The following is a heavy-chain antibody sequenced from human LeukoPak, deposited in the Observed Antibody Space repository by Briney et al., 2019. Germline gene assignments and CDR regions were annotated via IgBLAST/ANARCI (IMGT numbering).Heavy chain of an antibody. CDR1: GLTFSSHT. V-gene: IGHV3-21*01. J-gene: IGHJ4*02. Sequence: PGGSLRLSCAASGLTFSSHTMNWVRQAPGKGLEWVSSISSTSYYIYYADSVKGRFTISRDNAKNSLYLQMNSLRAEDTAVYYCARDIWDRDYCNFDHWGQGTLVTAYS. CDR3: ARDIWDRDYCNFDH. CDR2: ISSTSYYI. D-gene: IGHD3-3*01.